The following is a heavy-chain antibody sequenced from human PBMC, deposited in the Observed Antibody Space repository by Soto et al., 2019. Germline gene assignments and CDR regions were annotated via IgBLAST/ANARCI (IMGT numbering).Heavy chain of an antibody. CDR1: GGSISSDDYY. D-gene: IGHD1-7*01. V-gene: IGHV4-39*01. CDR2: IYYTGGT. Sequence: SETLSLTCTVSGGSISSDDYYWGWVRQLPGKGLEWIGSIYYTGGTFYNPSLKSRVTISVDTSKNQLSLRLSSVTAADTAVYYCATGRDVTGTKVPWGQGTLVTVSS. J-gene: IGHJ5*02. CDR3: ATGRDVTGTKVP.